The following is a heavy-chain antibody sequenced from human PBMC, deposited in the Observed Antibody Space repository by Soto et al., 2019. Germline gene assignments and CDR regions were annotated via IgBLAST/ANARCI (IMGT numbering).Heavy chain of an antibody. D-gene: IGHD2-2*01. Sequence: QVQLVQSGAEVKKPGASVKVSCKASGYTFTGYYMHWVRQAPGQGLEWMGWINPNSGGTNYARKFQGWVTMTRVTSISTAYLELSRLRSDGTAVYYCARGYRDSYCSCTSCYSYNCFDPWGQGTLVTVSS. CDR2: INPNSGGT. J-gene: IGHJ5*02. V-gene: IGHV1-2*04. CDR3: ARGYRDSYCSCTSCYSYNCFDP. CDR1: GYTFTGYY.